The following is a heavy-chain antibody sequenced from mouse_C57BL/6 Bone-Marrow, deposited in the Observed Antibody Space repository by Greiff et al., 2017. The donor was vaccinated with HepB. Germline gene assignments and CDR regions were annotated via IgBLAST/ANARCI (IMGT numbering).Heavy chain of an antibody. V-gene: IGHV5-17*01. D-gene: IGHD1-1*01. CDR1: GFTFSDYG. Sequence: EVKLMESGGGLVKPGGSLKLSCAASGFTFSDYGMHWVRQAPEKGLEWVAYISSGSSTIYYADTVKGRFTISRDNAKNTLFLQMTSLRSEDTAMYYCARYYYGSSYSFDYWGKGTTLTVSS. J-gene: IGHJ2*01. CDR3: ARYYYGSSYSFDY. CDR2: ISSGSSTI.